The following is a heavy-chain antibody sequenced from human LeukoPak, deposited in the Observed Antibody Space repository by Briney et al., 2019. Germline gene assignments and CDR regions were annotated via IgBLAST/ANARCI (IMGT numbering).Heavy chain of an antibody. Sequence: SGTLSLTCAVSGASISSTNWWSWVRQPPGKGLEWIGQIYPGGSPNYNPSLKRRVTISVDKSKNQFSLKLSSVTAADTAVYYCASDSYYYDTSGYYENYWGQGTLVTVSS. D-gene: IGHD3-22*01. CDR3: ASDSYYYDTSGYYENY. J-gene: IGHJ4*02. CDR2: IYPGGSP. V-gene: IGHV4-4*02. CDR1: GASISSTNW.